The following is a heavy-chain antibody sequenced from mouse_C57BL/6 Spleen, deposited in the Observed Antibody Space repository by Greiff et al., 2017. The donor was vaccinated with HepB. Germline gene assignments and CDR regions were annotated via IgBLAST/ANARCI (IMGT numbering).Heavy chain of an antibody. CDR3: ARAYYYGSSYWYFDV. J-gene: IGHJ1*03. Sequence: EVQLQQSGPALVKPSQTVSLTCTVTGYSITNGNHWWNWIRQVSGSKLEWIGYISSSGSTDSNPSLKSRIPITRDTSKNQLFLPLNSVTTEDIATYYCARAYYYGSSYWYFDVWGTGTTVTVSS. CDR2: ISSSGST. CDR1: GYSITNGNHW. V-gene: IGHV3-4*01. D-gene: IGHD1-1*01.